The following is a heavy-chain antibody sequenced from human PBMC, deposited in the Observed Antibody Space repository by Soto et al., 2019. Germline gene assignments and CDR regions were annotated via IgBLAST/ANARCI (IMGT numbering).Heavy chain of an antibody. CDR1: GHTFTSYY. CDR3: AREGIVVVPAAMEGLNYFDY. D-gene: IGHD2-2*01. V-gene: IGHV1-46*01. Sequence: ASVKVSCKASGHTFTSYYMHWVRQAPGQGLEWMGIINPSGGSTSYAQKFQGRVTMTRDTSTSTVYMELSSLRSEDTAVYYCAREGIVVVPAAMEGLNYFDYWGQGTLVTISS. CDR2: INPSGGST. J-gene: IGHJ4*02.